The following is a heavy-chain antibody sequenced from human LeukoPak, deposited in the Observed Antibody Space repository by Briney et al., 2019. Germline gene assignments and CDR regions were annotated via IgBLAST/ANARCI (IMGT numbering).Heavy chain of an antibody. J-gene: IGHJ4*02. CDR3: AKGEDPIVATTTLHY. D-gene: IGHD5-12*01. V-gene: IGHV3-23*01. Sequence: GGSLRLSCAASGFTFSSYAMSWVRQAPGKGLEWVSGISGSGGSTYYADSVKGRFTISRDNSRNTLYLQMNSLRAEDTAVYYCAKGEDPIVATTTLHYWGQGTLVTVSS. CDR2: ISGSGGST. CDR1: GFTFSSYA.